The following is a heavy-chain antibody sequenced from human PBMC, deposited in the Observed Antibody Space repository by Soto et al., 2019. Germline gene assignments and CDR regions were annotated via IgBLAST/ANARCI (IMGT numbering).Heavy chain of an antibody. Sequence: GASVKVSCKASGYTLTSYDINWERQATGQGLEWMGWMNPNSGNTGYAQKFQGRVTMTRNTSISTAYMELSSLRSEDTAVYYCAISRGLYYYDSSGYPPEGMDVWGQGTTVTVSS. CDR1: GYTLTSYD. J-gene: IGHJ6*02. CDR2: MNPNSGNT. CDR3: AISRGLYYYDSSGYPPEGMDV. V-gene: IGHV1-8*01. D-gene: IGHD3-22*01.